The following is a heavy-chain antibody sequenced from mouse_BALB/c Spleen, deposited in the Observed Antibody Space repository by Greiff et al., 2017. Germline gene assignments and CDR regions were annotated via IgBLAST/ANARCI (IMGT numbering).Heavy chain of an antibody. CDR1: GYTFSSYW. D-gene: IGHD2-4*01. CDR3: AREGVYYDYVDY. J-gene: IGHJ2*01. V-gene: IGHV1-9*01. CDR2: ILPGSGST. Sequence: VQLQQSGAELMKPGASVKISCKATGYTFSSYWIEWVKQRPGHGLEWIGEILPGSGSTNYNEKFKGKATFTADTSSNTAYMQLSSLTSEDSAVYYCAREGVYYDYVDYWGQGTTLTVSS.